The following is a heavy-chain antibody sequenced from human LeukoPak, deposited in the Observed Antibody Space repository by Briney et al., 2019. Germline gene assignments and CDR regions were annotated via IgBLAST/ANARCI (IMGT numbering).Heavy chain of an antibody. CDR3: ARGTYCGGDCLSN. D-gene: IGHD2-21*02. CDR1: GFTFSSYW. V-gene: IGHV3-74*03. Sequence: GGSLRLSCAASGFTFSSYWMHWVRQAAGKGLVWVSRINGDGSSITYADSVQGRFTIFRDNAKNTLYLQMNSLRAEDTAVYYCARGTYCGGDCLSNWGQGTLVTVSS. J-gene: IGHJ4*02. CDR2: INGDGSSI.